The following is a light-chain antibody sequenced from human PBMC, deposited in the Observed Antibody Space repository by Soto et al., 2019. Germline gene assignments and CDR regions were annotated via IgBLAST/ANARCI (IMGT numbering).Light chain of an antibody. CDR3: SAYTSTLI. V-gene: IGLV2-14*01. J-gene: IGLJ2*01. CDR2: EVS. Sequence: QSALTQPASVSGSPGQSITISCTGSTSDVDSYKYVSWYQHHPGKAPKLMIYEVSNRPSGVSNRFSGSKSGNTASLTISGLQAEDEGHYYCSAYTSTLIFGGGTQLTVL. CDR1: TSDVDSYKY.